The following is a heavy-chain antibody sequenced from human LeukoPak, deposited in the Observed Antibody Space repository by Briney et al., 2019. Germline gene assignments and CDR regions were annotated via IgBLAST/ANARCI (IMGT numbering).Heavy chain of an antibody. D-gene: IGHD3-22*01. J-gene: IGHJ4*02. V-gene: IGHV4-39*07. CDR1: GGSISSSSYY. CDR2: IYYSGST. CDR3: ARALYYDTSGYPPDFDY. Sequence: SETLSLTCTVSGGSISSSSYYWGWIRQPPGKGLEWIGSIYYSGSTYYNPSLKSRVTISVDTSKNQFSLKLSSVTAADTAVYYCARALYYDTSGYPPDFDYWGQGTLVTVSS.